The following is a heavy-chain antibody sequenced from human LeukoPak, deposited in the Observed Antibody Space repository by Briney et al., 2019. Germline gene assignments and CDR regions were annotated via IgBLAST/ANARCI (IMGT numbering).Heavy chain of an antibody. Sequence: PSEILSLTCTVSGASISSDYWTWIRQPPGKGLEWIGCGHKSGSTHYNPSLRSRVTISVDTSKSQFSLKLNSVTAADTAVYYCARLIGSGGVSPYFDSWGQGRLVTVSS. CDR1: GASISSDY. J-gene: IGHJ4*02. V-gene: IGHV4-59*01. D-gene: IGHD3-10*01. CDR3: ARLIGSGGVSPYFDS. CDR2: GHKSGST.